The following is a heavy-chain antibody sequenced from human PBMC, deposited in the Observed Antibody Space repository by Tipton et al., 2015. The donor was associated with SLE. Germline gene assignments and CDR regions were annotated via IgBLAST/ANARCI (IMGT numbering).Heavy chain of an antibody. CDR2: IYHSWST. Sequence: TLSLTCAVSGYSISSGYYWGWIRQPPGKGLEWIWSIYHSWSTYYNPSLKSRVTISVDTSKNQFSLKLSSVTAADTAVYYCARESVYYDFWSGDDDFDIWCQGTIVTVSS. CDR1: GYSISSGYY. J-gene: IGHJ3*02. CDR3: ARESVYYDFWSGDDDFDI. V-gene: IGHV4-38-2*02. D-gene: IGHD3-3*01.